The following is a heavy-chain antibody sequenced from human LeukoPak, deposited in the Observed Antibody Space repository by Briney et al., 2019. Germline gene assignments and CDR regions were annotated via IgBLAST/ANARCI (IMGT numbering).Heavy chain of an antibody. J-gene: IGHJ4*02. CDR1: GGSFSGYY. D-gene: IGHD6-13*01. CDR3: ARDILATSIAAPYY. Sequence: SETLSLTCAVYGGSFSGYYWSWIRQPPGKGLEWIGEINHSGSTNYNPSLKSRVTISVDTSKNQFSLRLSSVTAADTAVYYCARDILATSIAAPYYWGQGTLVTVSS. V-gene: IGHV4-34*01. CDR2: INHSGST.